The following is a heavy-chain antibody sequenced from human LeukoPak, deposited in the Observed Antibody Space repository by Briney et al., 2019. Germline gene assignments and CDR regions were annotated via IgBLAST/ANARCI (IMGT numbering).Heavy chain of an antibody. CDR3: ARTFPGRYYYYGMDV. CDR1: GFTFSSYG. J-gene: IGHJ6*02. V-gene: IGHV3-33*01. Sequence: PGGSLRLSRAASGFTFSSYGMHWVRQAPGKGLEWVAVIWYDGSNKYYADSVKGRFTISRDNSKNTLYLQMNSLRAEDTAVYYCARTFPGRYYYYGMDVWGQGTTVTVSS. CDR2: IWYDGSNK.